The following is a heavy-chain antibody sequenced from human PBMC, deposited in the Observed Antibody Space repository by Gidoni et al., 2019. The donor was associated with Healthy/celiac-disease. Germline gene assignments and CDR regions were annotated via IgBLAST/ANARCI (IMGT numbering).Heavy chain of an antibody. CDR2: ISSSSSYT. CDR3: ARRGYYGSGTYGDYFDY. V-gene: IGHV3-11*05. D-gene: IGHD3-10*01. J-gene: IGHJ4*02. Sequence: QVQLVESGGGLVKPGGSLRFSWSASGFTFSAYYMSWFRQAPGKGLEWVSYISSSSSYTNYADSVKGRFTISRDNAKNSLYLQMNSLRAEDTAVYYCARRGYYGSGTYGDYFDYWGQGTLVTVSS. CDR1: GFTFSAYY.